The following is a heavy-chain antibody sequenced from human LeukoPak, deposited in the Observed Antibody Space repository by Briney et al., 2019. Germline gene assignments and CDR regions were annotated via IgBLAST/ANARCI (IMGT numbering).Heavy chain of an antibody. CDR3: ARGVIRGYSLYYFDY. CDR1: GYTFTGYY. CDR2: INPNSGGT. Sequence: ASVKVSCTASGYTFTGYYMHWVRQAPGQGLEWMGRINPNSGGTNHAQKFQGRVTMTRDTSISTAYMELSRLRSDDTAVYYCARGVIRGYSLYYFDYWGQGTLVTISS. D-gene: IGHD5-18*01. J-gene: IGHJ4*02. V-gene: IGHV1-2*06.